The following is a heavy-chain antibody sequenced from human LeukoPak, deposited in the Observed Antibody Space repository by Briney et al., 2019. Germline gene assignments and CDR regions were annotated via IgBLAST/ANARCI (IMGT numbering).Heavy chain of an antibody. Sequence: GRSLRLSRALSGFTSCSYIMNTVGEAAGKGLEGGSCISSSSSYIYYADSVKGRCTISRDNAKNSLYLQMNSLRAEDTAGYYCAREHCSGGSCYPDAFDIWGQGTMVTVSS. CDR1: GFTSCSYI. D-gene: IGHD2-15*01. CDR3: AREHCSGGSCYPDAFDI. J-gene: IGHJ3*02. V-gene: IGHV3-21*01. CDR2: ISSSSSYI.